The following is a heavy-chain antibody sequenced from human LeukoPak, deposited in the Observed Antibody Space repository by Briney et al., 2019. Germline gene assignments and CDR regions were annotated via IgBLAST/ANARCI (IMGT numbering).Heavy chain of an antibody. V-gene: IGHV3-74*03. D-gene: IGHD2-2*01. CDR2: ISTDGSST. J-gene: IGHJ4*02. CDR3: ARDRYCTTTRCSDY. CDR1: GFTFSNYW. Sequence: GGFLRLSCAASGFTFSNYWMHWVRQAPGKGLVWVSRISTDGSSTTYADSVKGRFTISRDNAKNTLYLEMNSLRAEDTAVYYCARDRYCTTTRCSDYWGQGTLVTVSS.